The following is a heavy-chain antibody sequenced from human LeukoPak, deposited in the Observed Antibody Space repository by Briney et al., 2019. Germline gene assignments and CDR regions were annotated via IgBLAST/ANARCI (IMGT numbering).Heavy chain of an antibody. J-gene: IGHJ4*02. CDR3: ASATVRGVYFDY. Sequence: SETLSLTCTVSGGSISSGDYYWSWIRQPPGKGLEWIGEINHSGSTNYNPSLKSRVTISVDTSKNQFSLKLSSVTAADTAVYYCASATVRGVYFDYWGQGTLVTVSS. V-gene: IGHV4-61*08. CDR1: GGSISSGDYY. CDR2: INHSGST. D-gene: IGHD3-10*01.